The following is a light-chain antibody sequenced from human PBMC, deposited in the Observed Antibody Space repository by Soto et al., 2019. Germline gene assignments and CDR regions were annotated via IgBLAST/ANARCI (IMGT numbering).Light chain of an antibody. CDR3: MQGISFT. CDR1: QSLVYSDGNTY. Sequence: IVLTQSPLSLSFTLGQPSSISFISSQSLVYSDGNTYLNWFHQRPGQSPRRLIHKVSNRDSGVPDRFSGSGSDTDFTLSISRVEADDVGVFYCMQGISFTFGQGT. J-gene: IGKJ1*01. CDR2: KVS. V-gene: IGKV2-30*01.